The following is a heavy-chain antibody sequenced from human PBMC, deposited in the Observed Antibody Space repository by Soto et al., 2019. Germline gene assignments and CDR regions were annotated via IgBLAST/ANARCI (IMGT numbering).Heavy chain of an antibody. CDR2: ISAHNGNT. Sequence: QFDLVQAGAEVKKPGASVKVSCKDSGYTFSSYGISWVLQAPGQRVERMGWISAHNGNTNYAQKLHGRVTMTPDTCTSTAYMELRSLRSDDTAGSYCARVTYYYYGMEVWGQGTTVTCSS. J-gene: IGHJ6*02. CDR1: GYTFSSYG. V-gene: IGHV1-18*01. CDR3: ARVTYYYYGMEV.